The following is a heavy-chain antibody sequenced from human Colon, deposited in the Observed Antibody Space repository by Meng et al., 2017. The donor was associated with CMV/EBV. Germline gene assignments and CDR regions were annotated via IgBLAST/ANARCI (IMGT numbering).Heavy chain of an antibody. CDR1: GFPIVSHY. CDR3: VTGPTGYFDL. J-gene: IGHJ4*02. V-gene: IGHV3-53*01. D-gene: IGHD1-7*01. CDR2: IYAVGTP. Sequence: GESLKISWSASGFPIVSHYMAWVRPAPGKGLRWVSLIYAVGTPYHADSVKDLFTLSRDNDRNLIDLQMSSLTADDTAIYYRVTGPTGYFDLWGQGTLVTVSS.